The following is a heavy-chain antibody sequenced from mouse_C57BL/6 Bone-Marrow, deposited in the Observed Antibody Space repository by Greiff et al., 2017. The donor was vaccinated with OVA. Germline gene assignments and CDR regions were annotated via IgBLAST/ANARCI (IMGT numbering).Heavy chain of an antibody. J-gene: IGHJ3*01. V-gene: IGHV1-76*01. Sequence: SGAELVRPGASVKLSCKASGYTFTDYYINWVKQRPGQGLEWIARIYPGSGNTYYNEKFKGKATLTAEKSSSTAYMQLSSLTSEDSAVYFCARRRLHWFAYWGQGTLVTVSA. CDR2: IYPGSGNT. CDR1: GYTFTDYY. D-gene: IGHD2-2*01. CDR3: ARRRLHWFAY.